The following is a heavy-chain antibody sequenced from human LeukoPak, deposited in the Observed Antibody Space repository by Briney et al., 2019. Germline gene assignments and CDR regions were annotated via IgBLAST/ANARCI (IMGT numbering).Heavy chain of an antibody. D-gene: IGHD3-22*01. V-gene: IGHV3-30-3*01. Sequence: GGSLRLSCAASGFTFSSYAMHWVRQAPGKGLEWVAVISYDGSNKYYADSVKGRFTISRNNSKNTLYLQMNSLRAEDTAVYYCARDPDSMIVVGCFDYWGQGTLVTVSS. CDR1: GFTFSSYA. J-gene: IGHJ4*02. CDR2: ISYDGSNK. CDR3: ARDPDSMIVVGCFDY.